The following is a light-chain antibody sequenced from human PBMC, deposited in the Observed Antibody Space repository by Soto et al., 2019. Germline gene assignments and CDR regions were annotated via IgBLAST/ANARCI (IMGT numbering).Light chain of an antibody. V-gene: IGKV3-20*01. CDR1: QSVSSSY. Sequence: EIVLTQSPATLSLSPGEGATLSCRASQSVSSSYLAWYQQKPGQAPRLLIYGASSRATGIPDRFSGSGSGTDFTLTISRLEPEDFAVYFCHQYGSSPWTFGQGTKVDI. CDR3: HQYGSSPWT. J-gene: IGKJ1*01. CDR2: GAS.